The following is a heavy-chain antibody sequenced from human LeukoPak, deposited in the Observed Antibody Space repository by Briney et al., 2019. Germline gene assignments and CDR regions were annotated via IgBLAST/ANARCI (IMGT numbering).Heavy chain of an antibody. CDR3: ARDYGDSEYFQH. CDR2: IYSGGST. Sequence: GGSLRLSCAASGFTVSSNYMSWVRQAPGKGLEWVSVIYSGGSTYYADSVKGRFTISRDNSKNTLYLQMNSLRAEDTAVYYCARDYGDSEYFQHWGQGTLVTVPS. D-gene: IGHD4-17*01. V-gene: IGHV3-66*01. J-gene: IGHJ1*01. CDR1: GFTVSSNY.